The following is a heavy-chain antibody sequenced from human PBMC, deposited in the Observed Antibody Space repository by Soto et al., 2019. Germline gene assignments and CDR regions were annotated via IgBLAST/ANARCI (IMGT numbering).Heavy chain of an antibody. CDR3: ARDSTGWRAVYDY. CDR1: GFTFSDYY. CDR2: ISSTGSYT. J-gene: IGHJ4*02. D-gene: IGHD6-19*01. Sequence: GGSLRLSCTASGFTFSDYYMSWIRQTPGKGLEWVSYISSTGSYTNYADSVKGRFTISRDNAKNSLYLQVNSLRAEDTAVYYCARDSTGWRAVYDYWGQGTLVTVS. V-gene: IGHV3-11*05.